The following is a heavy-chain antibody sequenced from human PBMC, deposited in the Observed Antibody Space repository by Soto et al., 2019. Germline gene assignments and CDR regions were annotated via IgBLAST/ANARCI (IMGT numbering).Heavy chain of an antibody. Sequence: SETLSLTCAVYGGSFSGYYRSWIRQPPGKGLEWIGEINHSGSTNYNPSLKSRVTISVDTSKNQFSLKLSSVTAADTAVYYCATLRPITGTNFYYYYYGMDVWGQGTTVTVSS. CDR1: GGSFSGYY. D-gene: IGHD1-7*01. J-gene: IGHJ6*02. CDR2: INHSGST. V-gene: IGHV4-34*01. CDR3: ATLRPITGTNFYYYYYGMDV.